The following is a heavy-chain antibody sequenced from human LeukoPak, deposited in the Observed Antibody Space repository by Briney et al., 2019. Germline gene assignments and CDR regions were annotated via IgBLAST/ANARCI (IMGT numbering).Heavy chain of an antibody. D-gene: IGHD5-12*01. Sequence: ASVKVSCKASGYTFTGYYMHWVRQAPGQGLEWMGWINPNSGGTNYAQTFQGRVTMTRATSISTAYMELSRLRSDDTAVYYCARKDGLPTSADDAFDIWGQGTMVTVSS. V-gene: IGHV1-2*02. CDR1: GYTFTGYY. CDR2: INPNSGGT. J-gene: IGHJ3*02. CDR3: ARKDGLPTSADDAFDI.